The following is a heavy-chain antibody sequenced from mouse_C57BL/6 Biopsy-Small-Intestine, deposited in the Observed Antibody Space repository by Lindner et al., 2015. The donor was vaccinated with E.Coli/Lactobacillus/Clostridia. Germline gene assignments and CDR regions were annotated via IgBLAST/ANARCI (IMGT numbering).Heavy chain of an antibody. CDR2: INPNYGTT. CDR1: GYSFTGYF. D-gene: IGHD2-4*01. Sequence: VQLQESGPELVKPGDSVKISCKASGYSFTGYFMNWVMQSHGKSLEWIGVINPNYGTTSYNQKFKGKATLTVDQSSSTAYMQLNSLTSEDSAVYYCARLEYDYDVGFDYWGQGTTLTVSS. V-gene: IGHV1-39*01. CDR3: ARLEYDYDVGFDY. J-gene: IGHJ2*01.